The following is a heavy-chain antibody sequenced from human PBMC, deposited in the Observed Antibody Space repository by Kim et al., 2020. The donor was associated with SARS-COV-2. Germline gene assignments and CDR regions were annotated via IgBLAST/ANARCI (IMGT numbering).Heavy chain of an antibody. V-gene: IGHV3-23*01. CDR2: ISGSGGST. CDR1: GFTFSSYA. Sequence: GGSLRLSCAASGFTFSSYAMSWVRQAPGKGLEWVSAISGSGGSTYYADSVKGRFTISRDNSKNTLYLQMNSLRAEDTAVYYCAKDRQSLGVLLWFGESSYFDYWGQGTLVTVSS. J-gene: IGHJ4*02. D-gene: IGHD3-10*01. CDR3: AKDRQSLGVLLWFGESSYFDY.